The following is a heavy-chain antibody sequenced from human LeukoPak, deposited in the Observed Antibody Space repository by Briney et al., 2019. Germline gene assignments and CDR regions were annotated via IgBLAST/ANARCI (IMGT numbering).Heavy chain of an antibody. V-gene: IGHV1-46*01. CDR3: ARDESSGYYDY. CDR2: INPSGGST. CDR1: GYTFTSYY. Sequence: ASVKVSCKASGYTFTSYYMHWVRQAPGQGLEWMGIINPSGGSTSYAQKFQGRVTMTRDTSTSTAYMELSRLRSDDTAVYYCARDESSGYYDYWGQGTLVTVSS. J-gene: IGHJ4*02. D-gene: IGHD3-22*01.